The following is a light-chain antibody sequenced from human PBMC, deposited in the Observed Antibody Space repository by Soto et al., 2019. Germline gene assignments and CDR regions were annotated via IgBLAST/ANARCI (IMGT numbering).Light chain of an antibody. J-gene: IGKJ1*01. CDR3: QQYNSYPRT. CDR2: AAS. V-gene: IGKV1-16*01. CDR1: QTISNS. Sequence: IQMTQSPSSLSASLGDRVTITFRASQTISNSLNWYQQKSGRAPELLVYAASNLPSGVPSRFSGSGSGTDFTLTISSLQPDDFATYYCQQYNSYPRTFGQGTKVDIK.